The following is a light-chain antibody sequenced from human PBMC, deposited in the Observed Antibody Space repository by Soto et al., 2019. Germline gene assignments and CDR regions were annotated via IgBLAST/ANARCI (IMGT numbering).Light chain of an antibody. J-gene: IGLJ1*01. V-gene: IGLV1-40*01. CDR2: GNS. Sequence: QSVLTQPPSVSGAPGQRVTISCTGSSSNIGAGYDVHWYQQLPGTAPKLVIYGNSNRPSGVPDRFSGSKSGTSASLAITGLQAEDEADYYCAAWDDGLNGYVFGTGTKLTVL. CDR3: AAWDDGLNGYV. CDR1: SSNIGAGYD.